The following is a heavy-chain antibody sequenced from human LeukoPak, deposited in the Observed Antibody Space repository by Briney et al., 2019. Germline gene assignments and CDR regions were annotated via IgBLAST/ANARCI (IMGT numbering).Heavy chain of an antibody. J-gene: IGHJ6*03. CDR1: GYSITSGYY. V-gene: IGHV4-38-2*02. CDR2: FYHSGST. CDR3: ARGEGYFNYYMDV. D-gene: IGHD1-26*01. Sequence: SETLSLTCTVSGYSITSGYYCGWIRPAPGKGLEWIGNFYHSGSTYYNPSLESRVTISIDTSKNQCSLKLNSMTAADTAMYYCARGEGYFNYYMDVWGKGTTVTVSS.